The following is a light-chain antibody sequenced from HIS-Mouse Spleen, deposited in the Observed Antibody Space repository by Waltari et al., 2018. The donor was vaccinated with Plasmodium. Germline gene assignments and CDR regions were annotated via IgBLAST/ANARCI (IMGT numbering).Light chain of an antibody. Sequence: QSALTQPASVSGSPGQSITISCTGTSSDVGSYNLVSWYQPHPGKAPKLMIYEGSKRPAGVSNRFSGAKSGNTASLTISGLQAEDEADYYCCSDAGSSTYVFGTGTKVTVL. CDR2: EGS. CDR1: SSDVGSYNL. CDR3: CSDAGSSTYV. J-gene: IGLJ1*01. V-gene: IGLV2-23*01.